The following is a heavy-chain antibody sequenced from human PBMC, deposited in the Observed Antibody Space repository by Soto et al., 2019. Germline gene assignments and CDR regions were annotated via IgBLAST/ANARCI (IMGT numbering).Heavy chain of an antibody. V-gene: IGHV3-64*01. D-gene: IGHD4-17*01. CDR1: GFTFSSYG. J-gene: IGHJ3*02. CDR3: ARDGLRQYAFDI. Sequence: EVQLVESGGGLVQPGGSLRLSCAASGFTFSSYGMHWVRQAPGQGLEYVSAISSTGGSTHYANSVKGRFTISRDNSKNTLYLQMGSLRAEDMAVYYCARDGLRQYAFDIWGQGTLVTVSS. CDR2: ISSTGGST.